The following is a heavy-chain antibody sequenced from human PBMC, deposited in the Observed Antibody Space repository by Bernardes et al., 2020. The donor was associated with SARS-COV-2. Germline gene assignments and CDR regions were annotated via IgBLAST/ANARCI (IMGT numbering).Heavy chain of an antibody. CDR2: IYYSWST. Sequence: SETLSLTCTVSGGSISSSSYYWGWIRQPPGNGLEWIGSIYYSWSTYYNPSLKSRVTISVDTSKNQFSLKLSSVTAADTAVYYCARDDSNYDFWSGRYYYYYMDVWGKGTTVTVSS. J-gene: IGHJ6*03. CDR1: GGSISSSSYY. V-gene: IGHV4-39*07. D-gene: IGHD3-3*01. CDR3: ARDDSNYDFWSGRYYYYYMDV.